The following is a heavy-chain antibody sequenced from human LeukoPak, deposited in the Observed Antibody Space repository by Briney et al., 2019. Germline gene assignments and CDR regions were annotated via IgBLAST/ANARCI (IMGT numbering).Heavy chain of an antibody. D-gene: IGHD3-22*01. J-gene: IGHJ4*02. CDR2: IYYSGST. CDR3: ARGNGVITFDY. Sequence: KPSETLSLTCTVSGGSINNYYWSWIRQPPGKGLEWIAYIYYSGSTNYNPSLKSRVTISVDTSKEQFSLKLSSVTAADTAVYYCARGNGVITFDYWGQGTLVTVSS. V-gene: IGHV4-59*08. CDR1: GGSINNYY.